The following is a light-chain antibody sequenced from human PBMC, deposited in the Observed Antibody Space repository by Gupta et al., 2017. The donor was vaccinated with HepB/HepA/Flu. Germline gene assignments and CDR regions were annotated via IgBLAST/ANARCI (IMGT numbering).Light chain of an antibody. V-gene: IGLV3-1*01. J-gene: IGLJ2*01. Sequence: SYELTQPPSVSVSPGQTASITCSGDKLGDKDACWYQQKPGQSPVLVIEQDSKRHSGIPERGSGSDSATTDTITVSGTEAMDESYSDSREWDRSTAVVFGGGTKLTVL. CDR1: KLGDKD. CDR3: REWDRSTAVV. CDR2: QDS.